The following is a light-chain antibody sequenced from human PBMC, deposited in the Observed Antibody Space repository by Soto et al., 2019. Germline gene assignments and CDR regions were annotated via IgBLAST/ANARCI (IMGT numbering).Light chain of an antibody. V-gene: IGLV2-14*01. J-gene: IGLJ1*01. CDR2: DVS. CDR3: SSYTSSSSLLYV. CDR1: SSDVGGYNY. Sequence: QSALTQPASVSGSPGQSITISCTGTSSDVGGYNYVSWYQQHPGKAPKLMIYDVSNRPSGVSNRFSGSKSGNTAYLTISGLPAEDEADYYCSSYTSSSSLLYVCGTGTKRTVL.